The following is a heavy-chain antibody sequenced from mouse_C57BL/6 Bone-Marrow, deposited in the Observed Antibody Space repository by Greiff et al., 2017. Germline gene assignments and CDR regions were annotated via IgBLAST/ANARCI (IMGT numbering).Heavy chain of an antibody. CDR1: GYTFTDYY. V-gene: IGHV1-34*01. CDR2: IYPNNGGN. J-gene: IGHJ2*01. Sequence: VVEPGASVKMSCKASGYTFTDYYMHWVKQSHGKSLEWIGYIYPNNGGNGYNQKVKGKDTLTVDKSSSTAYMTLHGLASEDSAVYYYATLLRGYWGQGTTLTVSS. D-gene: IGHD1-1*01. CDR3: ATLLRGY.